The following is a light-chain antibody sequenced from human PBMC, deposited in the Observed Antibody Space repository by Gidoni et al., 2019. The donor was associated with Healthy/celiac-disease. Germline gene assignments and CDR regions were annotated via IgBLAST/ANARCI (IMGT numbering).Light chain of an antibody. CDR3: NSRDSSGNHWV. CDR1: SLRNYY. V-gene: IGLV3-19*01. J-gene: IGLJ3*02. CDR2: GKN. Sequence: SSELTQDPAVSVALGQTVRITGQGDSLRNYYASWYQQKPGQAPVLVIYGKNSRPSGIPDRFSGSSSGNTASLTITGAQAEDEADYYCNSRDSSGNHWVFGGGTKLTVL.